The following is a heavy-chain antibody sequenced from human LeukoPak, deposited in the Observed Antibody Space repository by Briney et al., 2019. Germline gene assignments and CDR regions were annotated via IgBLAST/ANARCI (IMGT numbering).Heavy chain of an antibody. J-gene: IGHJ4*02. CDR2: FDPEDGET. V-gene: IGHV1-24*01. CDR3: ATEPTPSRNWNHHFGYG. CDR1: GYTFTNFD. Sequence: GASVKVSCKASGYTFTNFDINWVRQAPGKGLEWMGGFDPEDGETIYAQKFQGRVAMTEDTSTDTAYMELSSLRSEDTAVYYCATEPTPSRNWNHHFGYGWGQGTLVTVSS. D-gene: IGHD1-1*01.